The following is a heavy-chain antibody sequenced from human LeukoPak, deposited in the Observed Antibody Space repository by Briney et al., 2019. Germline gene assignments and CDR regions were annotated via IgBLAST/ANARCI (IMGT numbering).Heavy chain of an antibody. D-gene: IGHD3-3*01. CDR1: GFTFSSYA. CDR2: ISGSGGST. V-gene: IGHV3-23*01. Sequence: PGGSLRLSCAASGFTFSSYAMSWVRQAPGKGLEWVSAISGSGGSTYYADSVKGRFTISRDNSKNTLYLQMNSLRAEDTAVYYCAKDRIPSTSINYDFWSGYSSHYFDYWGQGTLVTVSS. J-gene: IGHJ4*02. CDR3: AKDRIPSTSINYDFWSGYSSHYFDY.